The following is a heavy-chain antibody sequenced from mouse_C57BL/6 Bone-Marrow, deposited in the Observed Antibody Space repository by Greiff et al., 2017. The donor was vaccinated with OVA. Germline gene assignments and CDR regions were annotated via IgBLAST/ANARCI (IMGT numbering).Heavy chain of an antibody. V-gene: IGHV5-9-1*02. CDR2: IRSGGDYI. CDR1: GFTFSSYA. D-gene: IGHD2-5*01. CDR3: TRAGYSNYRAWFAY. J-gene: IGHJ3*01. Sequence: EVQRVESGEGLVKPGGTLKLSCAAPGFTFSSYAMSWVRQTPEKRLEWVAYIRSGGDYIQYADTVKGRLTISRVNARKILYLQRISLKSEDTAMYYCTRAGYSNYRAWFAYWGQGTLVTVSA.